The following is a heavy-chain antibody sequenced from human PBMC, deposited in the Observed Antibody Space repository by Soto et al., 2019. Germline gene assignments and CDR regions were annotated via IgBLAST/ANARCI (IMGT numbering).Heavy chain of an antibody. J-gene: IGHJ6*02. CDR1: GGSISSCSYY. Sequence: NPSATLSLTCTVSGGSISSCSYYWGWIRQPPGKGLEWIGSIYYSGSTYYNPSLKSRVTISVDTSKNQFSLKLSSVTAADTAVYYCARSLTTVVTMDVWGQGTTVTVSS. D-gene: IGHD4-17*01. V-gene: IGHV4-39*01. CDR3: ARSLTTVVTMDV. CDR2: IYYSGST.